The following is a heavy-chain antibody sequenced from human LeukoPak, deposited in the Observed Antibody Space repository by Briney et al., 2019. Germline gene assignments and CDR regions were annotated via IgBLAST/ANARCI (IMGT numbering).Heavy chain of an antibody. D-gene: IGHD3-9*01. CDR3: ARDPYDILTGYYKTKYYYGMDV. J-gene: IGHJ6*02. Sequence: KTSETLSLTCTVSGGSISSYYWSWIRQPAGKGLEWIGRIYTSGSTNYNPSLKSRVTMSVDTSKNQFSLKLSSVTAADTAVYYCARDPYDILTGYYKTKYYYGMDVWGQGTTVTVSS. V-gene: IGHV4-4*07. CDR1: GGSISSYY. CDR2: IYTSGST.